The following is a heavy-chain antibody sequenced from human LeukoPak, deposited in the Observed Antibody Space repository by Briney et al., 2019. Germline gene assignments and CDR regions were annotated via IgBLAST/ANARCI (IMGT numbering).Heavy chain of an antibody. J-gene: IGHJ3*02. CDR2: INPSGGST. D-gene: IGHD3-10*01. Sequence: ASVKVSCKASGYTFTSYYMHWVRQAPGQGLEWMGIINPSGGSTSYAQKFQGRVTMTRDTSTSTVYMELSRLRSEDTAVYYCAREYTMVRGVIKGSDAFDIWGQGTMVTVSS. CDR3: AREYTMVRGVIKGSDAFDI. V-gene: IGHV1-46*01. CDR1: GYTFTSYY.